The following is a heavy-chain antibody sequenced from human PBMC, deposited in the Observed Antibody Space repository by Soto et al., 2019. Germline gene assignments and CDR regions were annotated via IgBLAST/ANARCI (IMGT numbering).Heavy chain of an antibody. CDR2: IYSSGST. V-gene: IGHV4-59*01. Sequence: SENLSLTCTVSGGSISNYYWNWIHQSLGKGLEWIGYIYSSGSTHYNPSLQNRVTISIDTSKNQVSLKVNSVTAADTAVYYCARDRGLLWFGELGNWFDPWGQGTLVTVS. CDR1: GGSISNYY. D-gene: IGHD3-10*01. J-gene: IGHJ5*02. CDR3: ARDRGLLWFGELGNWFDP.